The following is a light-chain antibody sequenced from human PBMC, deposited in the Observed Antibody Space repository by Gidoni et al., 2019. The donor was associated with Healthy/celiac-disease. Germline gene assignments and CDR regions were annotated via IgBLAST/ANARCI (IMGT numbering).Light chain of an antibody. CDR3: QVWDSSSDLVV. CDR1: NIGSKS. J-gene: IGLJ2*01. Sequence: SYVLTQPPSVSVAPGKTARITCGGNNIGSKSVHWYQQKPGQAPVLVIYYDSDRPSGIPERFSGSNSGNTATLTIIRVEAGDEADYYCQVWDSSSDLVVFGGGTKLTVL. CDR2: YDS. V-gene: IGLV3-21*04.